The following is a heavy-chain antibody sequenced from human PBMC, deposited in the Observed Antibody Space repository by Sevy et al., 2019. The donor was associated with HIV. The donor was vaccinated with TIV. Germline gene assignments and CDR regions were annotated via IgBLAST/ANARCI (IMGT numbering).Heavy chain of an antibody. J-gene: IGHJ4*02. V-gene: IGHV3-23*01. D-gene: IGHD3-22*01. CDR1: GFTFSSYA. CDR3: AKDFATDYYDSSGPFDY. CDR2: ISGSGGST. Sequence: GGSLRLSCAASGFTFSSYAMSWVRQAPGKGLEWVSAISGSGGSTYYADSVKGRFTISRDNSKNTLYLQMNSLRAEDTAVYHCAKDFATDYYDSSGPFDYWGQGTLVTVSS.